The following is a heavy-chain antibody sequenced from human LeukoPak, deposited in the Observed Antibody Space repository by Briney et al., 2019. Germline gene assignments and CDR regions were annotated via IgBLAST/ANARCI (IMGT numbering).Heavy chain of an antibody. J-gene: IGHJ4*02. CDR3: ARDLKTSFSTPGGY. D-gene: IGHD2-2*01. CDR2: IWYDESKT. CDR1: GFTFSSYD. Sequence: GGSLRLSCVASGFTFSSYDMHWVRQAPGKGLEWVALIWYDESKTYYADSVKGRFTISRDNSKNTLYLQMDSLRAEDTAVYYCARDLKTSFSTPGGYWGQGTLVTVSS. V-gene: IGHV3-33*01.